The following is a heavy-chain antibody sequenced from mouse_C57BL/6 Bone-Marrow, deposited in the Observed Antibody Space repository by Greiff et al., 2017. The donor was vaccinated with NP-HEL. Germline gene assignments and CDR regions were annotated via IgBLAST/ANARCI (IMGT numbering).Heavy chain of an antibody. J-gene: IGHJ1*03. D-gene: IGHD1-1*01. Sequence: EVQLQESGPGLVKPSQSLSLTCSVTGYSITSGYYWNWIRQFPGNKLEWMGYISYDGSNNYNPSLKNRISITRDTSKNQFFLKLNSVTTEDTATYYCARGYGSSSYFDVWGTGTTVTVSS. CDR3: ARGYGSSSYFDV. CDR1: GYSITSGYY. V-gene: IGHV3-6*01. CDR2: ISYDGSN.